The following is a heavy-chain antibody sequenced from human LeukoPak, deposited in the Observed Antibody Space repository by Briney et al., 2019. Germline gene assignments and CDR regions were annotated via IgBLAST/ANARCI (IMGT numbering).Heavy chain of an antibody. J-gene: IGHJ5*02. CDR3: ARVIRWLRPNWFDP. Sequence: SVNVSCKASGGTFSSYAISWVRQAPGQGLEWMGGIIPIFGTANYAQKFQGRVTITADKSTSTAYMELSSLRSEDTAVYYCARVIRWLRPNWFDPWGQGTLVTVSS. CDR2: IIPIFGTA. V-gene: IGHV1-69*06. D-gene: IGHD5-12*01. CDR1: GGTFSSYA.